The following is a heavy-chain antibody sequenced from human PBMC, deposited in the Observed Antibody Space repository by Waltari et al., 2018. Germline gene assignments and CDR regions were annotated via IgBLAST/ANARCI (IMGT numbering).Heavy chain of an antibody. D-gene: IGHD3-3*01. CDR3: AIGYYDFWSGYFFGAFDI. CDR2: MNPNRGNT. CDR1: GYTFTSYD. V-gene: IGHV1-8*01. Sequence: QVQLVQSGAEVKKPGASVKVSCKASGYTFTSYDINWVRQAPGQGLEWMGWMNPNRGNTGYAQKFQGRVTMTRNTSISTAYMELSSLRSEDTAVYYCAIGYYDFWSGYFFGAFDIWGQGTMVTVSS. J-gene: IGHJ3*02.